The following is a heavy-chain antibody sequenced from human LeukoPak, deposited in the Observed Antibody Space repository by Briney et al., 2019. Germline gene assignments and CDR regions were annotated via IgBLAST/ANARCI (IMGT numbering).Heavy chain of an antibody. CDR1: GFTFSSYS. CDR2: IHYSGNT. D-gene: IGHD3-3*01. CDR3: ARLGAGPTYYDFWSGYSSFYFDY. J-gene: IGHJ4*02. V-gene: IGHV4-34*01. Sequence: GSLRLSCAASGFTFSSYSMNWVRQPPGKGLEWIGGIHYSGNTYYNPSLKCRVTISIDTSKNQFSLKLSSVTAADTAVYYCARLGAGPTYYDFWSGYSSFYFDYWGQGTLVTVSS.